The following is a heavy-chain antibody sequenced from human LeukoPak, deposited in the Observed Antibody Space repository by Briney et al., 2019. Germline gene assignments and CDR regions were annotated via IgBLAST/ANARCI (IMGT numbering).Heavy chain of an antibody. CDR3: ARRKAATFGMDV. J-gene: IGHJ6*02. CDR2: TYYRSKWYN. Sequence: SQTLSLTCAISGDSVSSNSATWNWSRQSPSRGVEWLGSTYYRSKWYNNYAVSMKSRITINPETSKNQSSLQLNSVTPEDTAVYYCARRKAATFGMDVWGQGTTVTVSS. CDR1: GDSVSSNSAT. D-gene: IGHD6-13*01. V-gene: IGHV6-1*01.